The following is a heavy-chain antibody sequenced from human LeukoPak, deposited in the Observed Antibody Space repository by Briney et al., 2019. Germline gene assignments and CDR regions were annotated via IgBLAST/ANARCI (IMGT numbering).Heavy chain of an antibody. CDR2: IYYSGST. Sequence: SETLSLTCTVSGGSISSYYWSWIRQPPGKGLEWIGYIYYSGSTNYNPSLKSRVTISVDTSKNQFSLKLSSVTAADTAVYYCARTDSSGWWGYWGQGTLVTVSP. CDR1: GGSISSYY. D-gene: IGHD6-19*01. V-gene: IGHV4-59*01. J-gene: IGHJ4*02. CDR3: ARTDSSGWWGY.